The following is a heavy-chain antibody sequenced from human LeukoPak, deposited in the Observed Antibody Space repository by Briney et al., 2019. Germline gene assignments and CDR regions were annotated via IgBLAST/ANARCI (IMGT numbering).Heavy chain of an antibody. CDR2: INHSGST. J-gene: IGHJ4*02. V-gene: IGHV4-34*01. Sequence: SETLSLTCAVYGGSFSGYYWSWIRQPPGKGLGWIGEINHSGSTNYNPSLKSRVTISVDTSKNQFSLKLSSVTAADTAVYYCARDSMGATTIDYWGQGTLVTVSS. CDR3: ARDSMGATTIDY. D-gene: IGHD1-26*01. CDR1: GGSFSGYY.